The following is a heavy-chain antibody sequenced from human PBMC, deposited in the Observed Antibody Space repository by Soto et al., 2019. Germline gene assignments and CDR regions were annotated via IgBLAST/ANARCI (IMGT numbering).Heavy chain of an antibody. CDR1: GFTFSSYA. D-gene: IGHD2-2*01. Sequence: GGSLRLSCAASGFTFSSYAMSWVRQAPGKGLEWVSAISGSGGSTYYADSVKGRFTISRDNSKNTLYLQMNSLRAEGTAVYYCAKDPRRYQLLSDWFDPWGQRTPVTVSS. CDR2: ISGSGGST. V-gene: IGHV3-23*01. J-gene: IGHJ5*02. CDR3: AKDPRRYQLLSDWFDP.